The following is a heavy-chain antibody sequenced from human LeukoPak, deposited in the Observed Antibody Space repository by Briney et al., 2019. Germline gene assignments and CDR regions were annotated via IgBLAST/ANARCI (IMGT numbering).Heavy chain of an antibody. CDR2: INQDGSEK. CDR1: GFTFSSYW. CDR3: ARDCSSTSCYLDYYYYYGMDV. J-gene: IGHJ6*02. D-gene: IGHD2-2*01. V-gene: IGHV3-7*01. Sequence: GGSLRLSCAASGFTFSSYWMSWVRQAPGKGLEGVANINQDGSEKYYVDSVKGRFTISRDNAKNSLYLRMNSLRAEDTAAYYCARDCSSTSCYLDYYYYYGMDVWGQGTTVTVSS.